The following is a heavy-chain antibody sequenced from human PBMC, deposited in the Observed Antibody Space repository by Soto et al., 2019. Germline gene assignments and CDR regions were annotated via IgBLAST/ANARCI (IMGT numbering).Heavy chain of an antibody. CDR2: IYYSGST. CDR1: GGSISSGDYY. V-gene: IGHV4-31*03. J-gene: IGHJ5*02. CDR3: ARWWSGSRQGFDP. Sequence: QVQLQESGPGLVKPSQTLSLTCTVSGGSISSGDYYWSWIRQHPGKGLEWIGYIYYSGSTYSNPSLKSRVPISVDTSKNQCSLKLSSVPAAATAVYYCARWWSGSRQGFDPWGQGTLVTVSS. D-gene: IGHD3-3*01.